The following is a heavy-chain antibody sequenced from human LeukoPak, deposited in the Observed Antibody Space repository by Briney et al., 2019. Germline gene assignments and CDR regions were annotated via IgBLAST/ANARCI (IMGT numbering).Heavy chain of an antibody. D-gene: IGHD3-3*01. CDR1: GFTFTTYW. Sequence: GGSLRLSCAASGFTFTTYWMGWVRQAPGKGLEWVANINQDGSEKYYADSVKGRFTISRDNAKNSLYLQMNSLRAEDTAVYYCARDRRRRGYDFNWFDPWGQGTLVTVSS. J-gene: IGHJ5*02. CDR3: ARDRRRRGYDFNWFDP. V-gene: IGHV3-7*01. CDR2: INQDGSEK.